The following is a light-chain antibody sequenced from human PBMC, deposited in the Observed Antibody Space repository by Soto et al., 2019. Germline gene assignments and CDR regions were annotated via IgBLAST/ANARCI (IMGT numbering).Light chain of an antibody. J-gene: IGLJ7*01. Sequence: QPVLTQSPSASASLGASVQLTCTLSSGHTTYDIAWHQQQPGKGPRFLMRLNSGGSHIKGDGIPDRFSGSSSGAERYLTISRLQSGGGAAYYCQTWGTAIHAVFGGGTQLTVL. V-gene: IGLV4-69*01. CDR2: LNSGGSH. CDR1: SGHTTYD. CDR3: QTWGTAIHAV.